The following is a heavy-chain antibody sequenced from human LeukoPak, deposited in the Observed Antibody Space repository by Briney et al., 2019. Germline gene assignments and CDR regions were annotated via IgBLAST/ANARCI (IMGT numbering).Heavy chain of an antibody. J-gene: IGHJ4*02. V-gene: IGHV3-20*04. CDR3: ARGSTMVSGY. Sequence: GGSLRLSCAASGFTFYDYGMSWVRQVAGQGLEWVSGIDWNGASTGYADSVKGRFTISRDNAKKSLYLQMNSLRAEDTALYYCARGSTMVSGYWGQGTLVTVSS. CDR2: IDWNGAST. CDR1: GFTFYDYG. D-gene: IGHD3-10*01.